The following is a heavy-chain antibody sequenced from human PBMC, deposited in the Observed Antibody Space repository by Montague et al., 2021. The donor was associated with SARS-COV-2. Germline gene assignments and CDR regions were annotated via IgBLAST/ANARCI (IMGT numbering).Heavy chain of an antibody. D-gene: IGHD2-15*01. Sequence: SETLSLTCTVSGGSISSFYWSWFWLPPGKGLELIGYISDSWSTNSNPSLTSRATMSVDTSKNQNSLKVNSVTAADTAVYYCARHYSATLPAVYWGQGTLVTVSS. CDR3: ARHYSATLPAVY. CDR2: ISDSWST. J-gene: IGHJ4*02. V-gene: IGHV4-59*08. CDR1: GGSISSFY.